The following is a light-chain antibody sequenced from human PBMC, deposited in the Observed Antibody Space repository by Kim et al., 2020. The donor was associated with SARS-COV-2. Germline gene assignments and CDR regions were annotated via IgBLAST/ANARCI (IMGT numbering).Light chain of an antibody. J-gene: IGLJ1*01. Sequence: SSELTQDPAMSVALGQTVRITCEGDSLRSYYASWYQQKPGQAPVLVIYGKNNRPSGIPDRFSGSNSGNTASLTITGAQAEDEADYYCNSRDSSGNHYVFGTGTKVTVL. CDR3: NSRDSSGNHYV. V-gene: IGLV3-19*01. CDR1: SLRSYY. CDR2: GKN.